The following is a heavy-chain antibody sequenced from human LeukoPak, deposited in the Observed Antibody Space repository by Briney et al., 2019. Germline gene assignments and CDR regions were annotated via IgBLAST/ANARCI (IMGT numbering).Heavy chain of an antibody. V-gene: IGHV3-23*01. CDR2: ISGSGGST. CDR1: GFTFSSYA. D-gene: IGHD6-13*01. Sequence: GGSLRLSCAASGFTFSSYAMSWVRQAPGKGLEWVSAISGSGGSTYYANSVKGRFTISRDNSKNTLYLQMNSLRAEEGAVYYFAKDLRSSYRNRYYFDYWGQGNLVTVSS. CDR3: AKDLRSSYRNRYYFDY. J-gene: IGHJ4*02.